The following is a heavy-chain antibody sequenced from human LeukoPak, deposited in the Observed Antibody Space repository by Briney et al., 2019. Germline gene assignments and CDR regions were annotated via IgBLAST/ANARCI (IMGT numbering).Heavy chain of an antibody. Sequence: PGGSLRLSCAASGFTVSSNYMSWVRQAPGKGLEWVSVIYSGGSTYYADSVKGRFTISRDNSKNTLYLQINSLRGEDTAVYYCARGLYDSSGYPQIDYWGQGTLVTVSS. CDR1: GFTVSSNY. CDR3: ARGLYDSSGYPQIDY. D-gene: IGHD3-22*01. CDR2: IYSGGST. J-gene: IGHJ4*02. V-gene: IGHV3-53*01.